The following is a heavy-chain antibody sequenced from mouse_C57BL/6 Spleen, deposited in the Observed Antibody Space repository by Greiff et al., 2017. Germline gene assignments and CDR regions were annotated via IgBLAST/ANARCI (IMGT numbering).Heavy chain of an antibody. CDR3: ARDYYGSSYNWYFDV. CDR2: IYPGDGDT. V-gene: IGHV1-80*01. Sequence: QVQLQQSGAELVKPGASVKISCKASGYAFSSYWMNWVKQRPGKGLEWIGQIYPGDGDTNYNGKLKGKATLTADKSSSTAYMQLSSLTSEDSAVYFGARDYYGSSYNWYFDVWGTGTTVTVSS. CDR1: GYAFSSYW. D-gene: IGHD1-1*01. J-gene: IGHJ1*03.